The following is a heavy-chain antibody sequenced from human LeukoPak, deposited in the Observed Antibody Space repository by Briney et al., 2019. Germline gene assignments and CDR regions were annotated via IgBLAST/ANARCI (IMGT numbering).Heavy chain of an antibody. V-gene: IGHV4-34*12. D-gene: IGHD2-2*01. CDR2: IIHSGGT. CDR1: GGSFSGYY. Sequence: PLETLSLTCAVYGGSFSGYYWSWIRQPPGKGLEWIGEIIHSGGTNYNPSLKSRLTISVDTSKNQFSLKLTSVTAADAAVYYCARRGDIVVVPPAFDGHDYWGQGTLVTVSS. J-gene: IGHJ4*02. CDR3: ARRGDIVVVPPAFDGHDY.